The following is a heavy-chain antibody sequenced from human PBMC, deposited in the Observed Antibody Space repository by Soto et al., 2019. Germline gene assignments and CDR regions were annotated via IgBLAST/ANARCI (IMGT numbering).Heavy chain of an antibody. V-gene: IGHV4-30-4*01. CDR2: IYYSGNT. CDR1: GGSISSGGSY. CDR3: VRYCSTTKCPFDY. D-gene: IGHD2-2*01. Sequence: SETLSLTCTVSGGSISSGGSYWGWIRQPPGKGLEWIGYIYYSGNTYFNPSLKSRVTLSADTSKNQFSLNLSSVTAADTAVYYCVRYCSTTKCPFDYWGQGTLVTVS. J-gene: IGHJ4*02.